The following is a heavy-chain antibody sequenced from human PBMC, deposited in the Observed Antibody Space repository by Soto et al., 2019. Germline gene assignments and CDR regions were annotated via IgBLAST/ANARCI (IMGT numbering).Heavy chain of an antibody. CDR2: IYHSGST. Sequence: SETLSLTCAVSGGSISSGGYSWSWIRQPPGKGLEWIGYIYHSGSTYYNPSLKSRVTISVDRSKNQFSLKLSSVTAADTAVYYCGRVAYRGSTISKGQATDHEYGMDVGGEGTMVTV. CDR3: GRVAYRGSTISKGQATDHEYGMDV. CDR1: GGSISSGGYS. D-gene: IGHD3-9*01. J-gene: IGHJ6*02. V-gene: IGHV4-30-2*01.